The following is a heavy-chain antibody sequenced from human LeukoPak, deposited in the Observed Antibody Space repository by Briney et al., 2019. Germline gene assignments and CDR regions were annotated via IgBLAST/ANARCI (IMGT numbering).Heavy chain of an antibody. CDR3: ARSGNYDC. V-gene: IGHV3-74*01. Sequence: GGSLRLSCAASGFTFSTYWMQWVRHAPGEGLVWVSRTNSDGSSTVYADSVRGRFTISRDNTKNTMYLQMNRVRDEDTAVYDCARSGNYDCWGQGTLVTVSS. J-gene: IGHJ4*02. D-gene: IGHD1-1*01. CDR1: GFTFSTYW. CDR2: TNSDGSST.